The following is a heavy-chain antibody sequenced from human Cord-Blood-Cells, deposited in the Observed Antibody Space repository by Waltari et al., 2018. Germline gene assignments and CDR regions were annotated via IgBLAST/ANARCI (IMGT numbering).Heavy chain of an antibody. CDR2: IYSGGRT. V-gene: IGHV3-53*01. J-gene: IGHJ3*02. CDR3: ARGGGIRRDAFDI. Sequence: EVQLVESGGGLIQPGGSLRLSCAASGFTVSSNYMSWVRQAPGKGLEWVSVIYSGGRTYDAGSVKGRFTISRDNSKNTLYLQMNSLRAEDTAVYYCARGGGIRRDAFDIWGQGTMVTVSS. D-gene: IGHD3-16*01. CDR1: GFTVSSNY.